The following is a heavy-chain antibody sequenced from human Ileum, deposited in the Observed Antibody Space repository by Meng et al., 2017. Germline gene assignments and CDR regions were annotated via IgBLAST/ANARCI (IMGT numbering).Heavy chain of an antibody. J-gene: IGHJ4*02. CDR2: IRPSGGIT. CDR3: ARESPETFNFDY. Sequence: ASVKVSCKASGYTFTSYYIHWVRQAPGQGLEYMGIIRPSGGITSYAQKFQGRVTMTRDTSTSTVYMEVNSLRSEDTAVYYCARESPETFNFDYWGQGMLVTVSS. CDR1: GYTFTSYY. V-gene: IGHV1-46*01. D-gene: IGHD1-14*01.